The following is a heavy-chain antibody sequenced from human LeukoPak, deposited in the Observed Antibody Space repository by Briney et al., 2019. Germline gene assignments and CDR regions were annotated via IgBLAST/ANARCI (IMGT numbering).Heavy chain of an antibody. J-gene: IGHJ4*02. CDR1: GITLNTYG. CDR3: ARDDTIFGVVIPFDY. V-gene: IGHV3-33*08. D-gene: IGHD3-3*01. Sequence: HPGGSLRLSCATSGITLNTYGTHRVRQAPGKGLEWVAVIWYDGSNKYYADSVKGRFTISRDNSKNTLYLQMNSLRAEDTAVYYCARDDTIFGVVIPFDYWGQGTLVTVSS. CDR2: IWYDGSNK.